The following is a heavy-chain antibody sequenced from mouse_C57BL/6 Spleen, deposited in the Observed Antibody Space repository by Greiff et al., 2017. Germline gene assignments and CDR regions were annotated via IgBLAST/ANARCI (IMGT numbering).Heavy chain of an antibody. CDR2: INPNNGGT. D-gene: IGHD2-3*01. J-gene: IGHJ4*01. CDR3: ARYHDGYYGGDAMDY. V-gene: IGHV1-18*01. CDR1: GYTFTDYN. Sequence: EVQLQQSGPELVKPGASVKIPCKASGYTFTDYNMDWVKQSHGKSLEWIGDINPNNGGTIYNQKFKGKATLTVDKSSSTAYMELRSLTSEDTAVYYCARYHDGYYGGDAMDYWGQRTSVTVSS.